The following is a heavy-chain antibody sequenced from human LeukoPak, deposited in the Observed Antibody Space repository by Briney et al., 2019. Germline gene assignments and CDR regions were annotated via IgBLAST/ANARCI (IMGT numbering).Heavy chain of an antibody. D-gene: IGHD2-2*01. CDR1: GGSFSSYY. V-gene: IGHV4-59*08. CDR3: ARHPKGVVPAAMHFDY. Sequence: SETLSLTCAVYGGSFSSYYWSWIRQPPGKGLEWIGYIYYSGSTNYNPSLKSRVTISVDTSKNQFSLKLSSVTAADTAVYYCARHPKGVVPAAMHFDYWGQGTLVTVSS. J-gene: IGHJ4*02. CDR2: IYYSGST.